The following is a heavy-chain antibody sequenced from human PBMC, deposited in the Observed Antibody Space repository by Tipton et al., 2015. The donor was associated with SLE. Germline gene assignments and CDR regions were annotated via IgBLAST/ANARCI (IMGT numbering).Heavy chain of an antibody. CDR3: SRLVGAAGTGYSYYFMDV. CDR2: IFYSGTT. V-gene: IGHV4-39*07. Sequence: TLSLTCTVSGGSISSTTYYWGWIRQSPGKGLEWIGSIFYSGTTYYSPSLKSRVTISVDTSKNQFSLKVSSVTAADTAVYYCSRLVGAAGTGYSYYFMDVWGKGTTVTVSS. J-gene: IGHJ6*03. CDR1: GGSISSTTYY. D-gene: IGHD6-13*01.